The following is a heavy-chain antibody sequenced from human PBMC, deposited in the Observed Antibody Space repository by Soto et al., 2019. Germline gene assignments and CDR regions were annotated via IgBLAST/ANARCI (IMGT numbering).Heavy chain of an antibody. CDR1: CVSVSGGSFS. CDR2: IYFSGRT. Sequence: SETLSLTCAVSCVSVSGGSFSWNWIRQPPGQGLEWIGYIYFSGRTNYNPSLKSRVTISIDTSKNQFSLKLTSATAADTAVYYCSRDVDFGEEDVWGQGTTVT. CDR3: SRDVDFGEEDV. V-gene: IGHV4-61*01. D-gene: IGHD4-17*01. J-gene: IGHJ6*01.